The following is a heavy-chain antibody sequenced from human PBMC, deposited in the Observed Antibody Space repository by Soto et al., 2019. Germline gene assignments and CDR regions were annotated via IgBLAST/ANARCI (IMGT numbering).Heavy chain of an antibody. V-gene: IGHV4-39*01. CDR3: ARMYSSGYDAFDI. D-gene: IGHD6-19*01. CDR2: IYYSGST. CDR1: GGSISSSSYY. J-gene: IGHJ3*02. Sequence: QLQLQESGPGLVKPSETLSLTCTVSGGSISSSSYYWGWIRQPPGKGLEWIGSIYYSGSTYYNPSLKCRVTISVDTSKNQFSLKLSSVTAADTAVYSCARMYSSGYDAFDIGGQGTKVTV.